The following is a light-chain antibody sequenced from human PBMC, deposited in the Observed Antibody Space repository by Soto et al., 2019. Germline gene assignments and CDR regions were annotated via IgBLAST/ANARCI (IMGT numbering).Light chain of an antibody. V-gene: IGLV2-8*01. Sequence: QSALTQSPSSSGSPGQSVTISCTGTSSDIGGYNSVSWYQQHPGKAPKVMIYDVTKRPSGVPDRFSGSKSGNTASLTVSALQAEDEADYYCSSYTDRKHLLFGTGTKVTVL. CDR3: SSYTDRKHLL. J-gene: IGLJ1*01. CDR2: DVT. CDR1: SSDIGGYNS.